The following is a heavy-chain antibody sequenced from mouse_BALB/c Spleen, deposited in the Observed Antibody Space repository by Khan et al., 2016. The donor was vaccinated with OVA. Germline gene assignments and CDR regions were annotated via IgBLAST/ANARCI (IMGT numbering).Heavy chain of an antibody. Sequence: VELVESGPGLVQPSQSLSITCTVSGFSLTSYGVHWVRQSPGKGLEWLGVIWSGGITDYSAAFISRLSISKDNSKSQVFFKMNSLQANDTAIYXCARNYDYDEGLAYWGQGTLVTVSA. J-gene: IGHJ3*01. CDR3: ARNYDYDEGLAY. CDR1: GFSLTSYG. D-gene: IGHD2-4*01. CDR2: IWSGGIT. V-gene: IGHV2-2*02.